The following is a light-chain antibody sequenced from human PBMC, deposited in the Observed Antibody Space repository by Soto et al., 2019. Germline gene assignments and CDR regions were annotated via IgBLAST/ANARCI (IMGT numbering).Light chain of an antibody. CDR3: QAYDSSLSGLV. Sequence: QSVLTQPPSVSGSPGQRVTLSCTGSSSNIGAGYDVHWYQQLPGTAPKLLIYGNSNRPSGVPDRFSGYKSGTAASLAITGVQAEDEADYYCQAYDSSLSGLVFGGGTKLTVL. CDR1: SSNIGAGYD. J-gene: IGLJ3*02. V-gene: IGLV1-40*01. CDR2: GNS.